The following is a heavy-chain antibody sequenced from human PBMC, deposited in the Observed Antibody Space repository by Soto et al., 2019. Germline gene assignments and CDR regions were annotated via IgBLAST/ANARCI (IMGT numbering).Heavy chain of an antibody. Sequence: QVQLVQSGAEVKKPGSSVKVSCKASGGPFSTYAISWVRQAPGQGLEWLGGIIPILGTPNYAQKFQGRITVTADESTSTAYMELSSLTSEDTAVYYCARAAFRSGYYGYYYGMDVWGQGTAVTVS. D-gene: IGHD3-3*01. J-gene: IGHJ6*02. CDR1: GGPFSTYA. CDR3: ARAAFRSGYYGYYYGMDV. V-gene: IGHV1-69*01. CDR2: IIPILGTP.